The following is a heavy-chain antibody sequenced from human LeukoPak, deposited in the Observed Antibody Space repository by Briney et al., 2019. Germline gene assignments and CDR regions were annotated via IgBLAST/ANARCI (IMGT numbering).Heavy chain of an antibody. J-gene: IGHJ3*02. Sequence: PSETLSLTCTVSGGSISSGDYYWSWIRQPPGKGLEWIGEINHSGSTNYNPSLKSRVTISVDTSKNQFSLKLSSVTAADTAVYYCARVRHKFNYDSSGYPDAFDIWGQGTMVTVSS. V-gene: IGHV4-39*07. CDR1: GGSISSGDYY. CDR3: ARVRHKFNYDSSGYPDAFDI. D-gene: IGHD3-22*01. CDR2: INHSGST.